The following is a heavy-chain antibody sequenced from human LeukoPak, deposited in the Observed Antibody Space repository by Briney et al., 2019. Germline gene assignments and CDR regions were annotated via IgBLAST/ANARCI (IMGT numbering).Heavy chain of an antibody. CDR3: ARDPIAYCGADCYSD. J-gene: IGHJ4*02. D-gene: IGHD2-21*02. CDR2: IYYTGST. V-gene: IGHV4-31*03. CDR1: GASIISGGYY. Sequence: SQTLSLTCTVSGASIISGGYYWSWIRQHPGRGLEWIGYIYYTGSTYYNPSLKNRLTISIDTSKSQFSLKLTSVTAADTAVYYCARDPIAYCGADCYSDWGQGTLVTVSS.